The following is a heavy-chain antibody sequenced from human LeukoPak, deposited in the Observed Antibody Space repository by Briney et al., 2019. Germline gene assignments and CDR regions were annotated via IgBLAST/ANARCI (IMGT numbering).Heavy chain of an antibody. CDR1: GYSFTSYW. CDR3: ARLGGATRAHDAFDI. CDR2: IYPGDSDT. D-gene: IGHD1-26*01. Sequence: GESLKISCKGSGYSFTSYWIGWVRQMPGKGLEWMGIIYPGDSDTRYSPSFQGQVTISADKSISTAYLQWSGLKASDTAMYYCARLGGATRAHDAFDIWGQGTMVTVSS. V-gene: IGHV5-51*01. J-gene: IGHJ3*02.